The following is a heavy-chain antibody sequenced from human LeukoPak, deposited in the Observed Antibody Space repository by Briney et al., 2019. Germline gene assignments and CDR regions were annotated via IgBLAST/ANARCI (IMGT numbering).Heavy chain of an antibody. D-gene: IGHD5-18*01. CDR3: ARGPPQVSYGYD. V-gene: IGHV3-30*03. CDR2: ISYNGNEK. J-gene: IGHJ4*02. CDR1: GFTFTHYG. Sequence: GGSLRLSCEASGFTFTHYGMHWVRQAPGKALEWVSFISYNGNEKYGDSVKGRFTISRDNSKNTLYLQMNSLRAEDTAIYYCARGPPQVSYGYDWGPGTLVTVSS.